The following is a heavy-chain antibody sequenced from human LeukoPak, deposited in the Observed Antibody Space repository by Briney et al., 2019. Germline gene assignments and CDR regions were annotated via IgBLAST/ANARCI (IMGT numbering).Heavy chain of an antibody. CDR1: GGSISSGGYY. CDR2: IYHSGST. CDR3: ANYRPLRWFDP. Sequence: SETLSLTCTVSGGSISSGGYYWSWIRQPPGKGLEWIGYIYHSGSTYYNPSLKSRVTISVDRSKNQFPLKLSSVTAADTAVYYCANYRPLRWFDPWGQGTLVTVSS. J-gene: IGHJ5*02. D-gene: IGHD1-7*01. V-gene: IGHV4-30-2*01.